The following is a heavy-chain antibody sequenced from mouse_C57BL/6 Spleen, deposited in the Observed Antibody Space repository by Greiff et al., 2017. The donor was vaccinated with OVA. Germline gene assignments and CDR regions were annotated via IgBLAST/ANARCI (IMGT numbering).Heavy chain of an antibody. CDR1: GFSLTSYG. Sequence: QVQLQQSGPGLVQPSQSLSITCTVSGFSLTSYGVHWVRQSPGKGLEWLGVIWSGGSTDYNAAFISRLSISKDNSKSQVFFKMNSLQADDTAIYYCARDDGYPYWYFDVWGTGTTVTVSS. CDR3: ARDDGYPYWYFDV. J-gene: IGHJ1*03. D-gene: IGHD2-3*01. CDR2: IWSGGST. V-gene: IGHV2-2*01.